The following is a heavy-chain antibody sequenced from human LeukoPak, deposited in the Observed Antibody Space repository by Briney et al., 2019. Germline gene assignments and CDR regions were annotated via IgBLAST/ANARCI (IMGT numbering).Heavy chain of an antibody. V-gene: IGHV1-8*01. CDR3: ARVLTGVTAVTTDFDY. CDR2: MNPNSGNT. D-gene: IGHD4-17*01. CDR1: GYTFTSYD. J-gene: IGHJ4*02. Sequence: ASVKVSCKSSGYTFTSYDINWVRQATGQGLEWMGWMNPNSGNTGYAQKFQGRVAMTRNTSISTAYMELSSLRSEDTAVYYCARVLTGVTAVTTDFDYWGQGTLVTVSS.